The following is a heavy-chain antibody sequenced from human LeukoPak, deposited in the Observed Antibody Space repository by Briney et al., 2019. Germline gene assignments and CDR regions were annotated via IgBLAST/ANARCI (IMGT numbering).Heavy chain of an antibody. Sequence: QTGGSLRLSCAAYGLTVSSEYLAWVRQAPGKGLEWISVIYGAGATYYADSVQGRFTISRDTYSNALYLQMNSLRVEDTAVYHCARLLPASRHYFDYWGQGTLVTVSS. J-gene: IGHJ4*02. CDR1: GLTVSSEY. V-gene: IGHV3-53*01. CDR3: ARLLPASRHYFDY. D-gene: IGHD2-15*01. CDR2: IYGAGAT.